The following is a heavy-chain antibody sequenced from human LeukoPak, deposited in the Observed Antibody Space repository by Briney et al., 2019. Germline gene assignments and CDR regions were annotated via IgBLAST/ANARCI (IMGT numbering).Heavy chain of an antibody. CDR2: ISSSGSTI. CDR3: ARDTSYYCSSTSCYFGAYYYYGMDV. V-gene: IGHV3-11*01. J-gene: IGHJ6*02. D-gene: IGHD2-2*01. CDR1: GFTFSDYY. Sequence: GFLILSCAASGFTFSDYYMSWIRQAPGKGLEWVSYISSSGSTIYYADSVKGRFTISRDNAKNSLYLQMNSLRAEDTAVYYCARDTSYYCSSTSCYFGAYYYYGMDVWGQGTTVTVSS.